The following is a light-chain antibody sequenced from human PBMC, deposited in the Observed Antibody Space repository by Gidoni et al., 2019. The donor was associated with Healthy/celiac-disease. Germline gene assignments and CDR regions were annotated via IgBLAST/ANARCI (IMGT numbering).Light chain of an antibody. CDR1: QRVSSY. Sequence: EIVLTKSPATLSLSPGERATLSCRASQRVSSYLAWYQQKPGQAPMLLIYDASNRATGIPARFSGSGSGTDFTLTISSLEPEDFAVYYCQQRSNWLTFGGGTKVEIK. J-gene: IGKJ4*01. CDR3: QQRSNWLT. V-gene: IGKV3-11*01. CDR2: DAS.